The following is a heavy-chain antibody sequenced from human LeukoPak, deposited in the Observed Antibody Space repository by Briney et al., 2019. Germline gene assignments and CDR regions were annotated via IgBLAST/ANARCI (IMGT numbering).Heavy chain of an antibody. J-gene: IGHJ4*02. D-gene: IGHD3-22*01. CDR1: GFTFSSYA. V-gene: IGHV3-23*01. CDR3: SKGYYYDISGYFIADY. Sequence: GGSLRLSCAASGFTFSSYAMSWVRQAPRNVLEACSTISGSGGSTYYADSGKGRFTISRDNSKNTLYLQMNSVLSEDPAVYYCSKGYYYDISGYFIADYWGQGTLVTVSS. CDR2: ISGSGGST.